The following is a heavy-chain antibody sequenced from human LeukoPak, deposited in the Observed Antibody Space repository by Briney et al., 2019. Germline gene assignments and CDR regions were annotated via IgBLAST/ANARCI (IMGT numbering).Heavy chain of an antibody. D-gene: IGHD3-10*01. Sequence: SETLSLTCTASGGPVGSGTYCWSWIRQPPGKTLEWIGYICDSGSIDHNPSLKSRVTISVDTSKSHFSLKLSSVTAADTAVYYCARGFSFLWSSSGGIDHWGQGTLVTVSS. V-gene: IGHV4-61*03. CDR2: ICDSGSI. J-gene: IGHJ4*02. CDR1: GGPVGSGTYC. CDR3: ARGFSFLWSSSGGIDH.